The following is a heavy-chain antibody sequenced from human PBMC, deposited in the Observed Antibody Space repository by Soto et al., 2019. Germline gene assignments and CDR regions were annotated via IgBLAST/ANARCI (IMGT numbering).Heavy chain of an antibody. J-gene: IGHJ6*02. CDR3: ARDGDYVFSVYYYYYYGMDV. CDR2: INAGNGNT. CDR1: GYTFTSYA. D-gene: IGHD4-17*01. V-gene: IGHV1-3*01. Sequence: SVKVSFRASGYTFTSYAMHWVRQAPGQRLEWMGWINAGNGNTKYSQKFQGRVTITRDTSASTAYMELSSLRSEDTAVYYCARDGDYVFSVYYYYYYGMDVWGQGTTVTVSS.